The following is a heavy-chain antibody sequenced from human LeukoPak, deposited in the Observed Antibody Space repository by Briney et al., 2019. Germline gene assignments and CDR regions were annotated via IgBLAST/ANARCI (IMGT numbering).Heavy chain of an antibody. CDR2: IIPIFGTA. Sequence: GSSVKVSCKASGGTFSSYAISWVRQAPGQGLEWMGGIIPIFGTANYAQKFQGRVTITADKSTSTASMELSSLRSEDTAVYYCARGGFYDFWSGYYFDYWGQGTLVTVSS. V-gene: IGHV1-69*06. J-gene: IGHJ4*02. CDR3: ARGGFYDFWSGYYFDY. D-gene: IGHD3-3*01. CDR1: GGTFSSYA.